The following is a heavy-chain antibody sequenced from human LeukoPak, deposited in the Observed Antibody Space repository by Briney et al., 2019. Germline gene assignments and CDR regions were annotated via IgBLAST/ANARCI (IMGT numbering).Heavy chain of an antibody. J-gene: IGHJ4*02. CDR1: GFTFSGFA. CDR2: ISGNGGST. Sequence: PGGSLRLSCGASGFTFSGFAMSWVRQAPGKGLEWVSDISGNGGSTYYADSVKGRFTISRDNSKNTLYVQMNSLRAEDTAVYYCAKVPNSGTYYFFDYWGQGTLVTVSS. V-gene: IGHV3-23*01. CDR3: AKVPNSGTYYFFDY. D-gene: IGHD1-26*01.